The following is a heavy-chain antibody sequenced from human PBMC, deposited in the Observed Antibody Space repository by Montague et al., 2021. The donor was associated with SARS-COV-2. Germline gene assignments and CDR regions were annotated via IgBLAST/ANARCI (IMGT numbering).Heavy chain of an antibody. Sequence: SETLSLTCTVSGGSISSYYWSWIRQPPGKGLEWIGYIFNSGSTNYNPSLKSRVTISVDTSKNQLSLRLRSVTAADTAVYYCVRVGVGNWYSVFDYWGQGTLVSVSS. CDR2: IFNSGST. D-gene: IGHD6-13*01. V-gene: IGHV4-59*01. CDR1: GGSISSYY. CDR3: VRVGVGNWYSVFDY. J-gene: IGHJ4*02.